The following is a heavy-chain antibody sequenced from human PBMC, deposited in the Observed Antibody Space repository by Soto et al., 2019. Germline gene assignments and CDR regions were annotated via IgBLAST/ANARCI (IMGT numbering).Heavy chain of an antibody. CDR2: INGYNGNT. CDR1: GYTFTSYG. CDR3: ARMGDVPYYYYGMDV. Sequence: ASVKVSCKASGYTFTSYGITWVRHAPGQGLEWLGRINGYNGNTNYAQKLQGRVTMTTDTSTSTAYMELRSLRSDDTAVYYCARMGDVPYYYYGMDVWGQGTTVTVSS. V-gene: IGHV1-18*01. J-gene: IGHJ6*02. D-gene: IGHD3-16*01.